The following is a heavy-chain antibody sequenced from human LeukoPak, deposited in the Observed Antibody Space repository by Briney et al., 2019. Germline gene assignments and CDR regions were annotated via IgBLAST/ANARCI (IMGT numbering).Heavy chain of an antibody. CDR2: IYHSGRT. V-gene: IGHV4-30-4*08. CDR1: GDSFTSGAYY. J-gene: IGHJ4*02. Sequence: SETLSLTCSASGDSFTSGAYYWTWIRPSPGQGLEGRGYIYHSGRTLYHTSLESRLSLSVDTSKNQFSLTMTSVTAADSAVFYCARGVRGRKWYYFDSWGRGTLVTVSS. CDR3: ARGVRGRKWYYFDS. D-gene: IGHD2-15*01.